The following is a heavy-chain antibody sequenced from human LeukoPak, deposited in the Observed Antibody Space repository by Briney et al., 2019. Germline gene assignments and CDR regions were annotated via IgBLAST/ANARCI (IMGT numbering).Heavy chain of an antibody. CDR3: ARGGPGVVVPAAPFDP. J-gene: IGHJ5*02. V-gene: IGHV1-18*01. Sequence: ASVKVSCKASGYTFLNYGISWVRQAPGQGPEWMGWISADSLNTHYAQKFQGRVTVTTDTSTSTAYMELTSLKSDDTAVYYCARGGPGVVVPAAPFDPWGQGTLVTVSS. CDR1: GYTFLNYG. CDR2: ISADSLNT. D-gene: IGHD2-2*01.